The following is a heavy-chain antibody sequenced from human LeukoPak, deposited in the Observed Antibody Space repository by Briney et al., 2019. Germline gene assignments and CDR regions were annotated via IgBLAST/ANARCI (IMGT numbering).Heavy chain of an antibody. CDR2: IDHTGST. V-gene: IGHV4-59*12. D-gene: IGHD1-26*01. CDR1: DDSITLYY. CDR3: ARGRGRIVGATTKAYYYYYMDV. Sequence: SETLSLTCTVSDDSITLYYWTWIRQPPGKGLEWLGYIDHTGSTNYNPSLNSRVTMSRDTSKNQFSLKLSSVTAADTAVYYCARGRGRIVGATTKAYYYYYMDVWGKGTTVTVSS. J-gene: IGHJ6*03.